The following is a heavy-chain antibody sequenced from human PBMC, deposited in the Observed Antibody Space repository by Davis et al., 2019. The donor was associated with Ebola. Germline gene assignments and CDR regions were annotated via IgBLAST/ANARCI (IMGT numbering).Heavy chain of an antibody. Sequence: SLKISCAASGFTFDDYAMHWVRQAPGKGLEWVSGISWNSGSIGYADSVKGRFTISRDNAKNSLYLQMNSLRAEDTAVYYCARDWRELYFDYWGQGTLVTVSS. CDR2: ISWNSGSI. CDR3: ARDWRELYFDY. CDR1: GFTFDDYA. V-gene: IGHV3-9*01. J-gene: IGHJ4*02. D-gene: IGHD1-26*01.